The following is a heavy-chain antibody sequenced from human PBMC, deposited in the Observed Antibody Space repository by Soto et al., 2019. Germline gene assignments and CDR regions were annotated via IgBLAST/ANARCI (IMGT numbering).Heavy chain of an antibody. Sequence: EVQLVESGGGLVKPGGSLRLSCAASGFTFSSYSMNWVRQAPGKGLEWVSSISSSSSYIYYADSVKGRFTISRDNAKNSLYLQMNSLRAEDTAVYYCARDYDLAEDLWYTDNYYYYGMDVWGQGTTVTVSS. CDR2: ISSSSSYI. V-gene: IGHV3-21*01. CDR1: GFTFSSYS. J-gene: IGHJ6*02. D-gene: IGHD2-8*01. CDR3: ARDYDLAEDLWYTDNYYYYGMDV.